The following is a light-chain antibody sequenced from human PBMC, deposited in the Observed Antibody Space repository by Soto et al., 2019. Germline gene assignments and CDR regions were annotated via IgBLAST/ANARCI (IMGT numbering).Light chain of an antibody. CDR3: QQYGSSPYT. CDR2: DAS. CDR1: QSVSSSY. J-gene: IGKJ2*01. Sequence: EIVLTQSPATLSLSPGERATLSCRASQSVSSSYLAWYQQKPGQAPRLLIYDASSRATGIPDRFSGSGSGTDFTLTISRLEPEDFAVYFGQQYGSSPYTFGQGTKLEIK. V-gene: IGKV3-20*01.